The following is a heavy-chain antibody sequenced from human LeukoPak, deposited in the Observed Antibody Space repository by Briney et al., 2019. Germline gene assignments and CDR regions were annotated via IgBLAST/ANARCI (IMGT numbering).Heavy chain of an antibody. V-gene: IGHV3-48*03. CDR3: ASGSDWYKVFDY. J-gene: IGHJ4*02. D-gene: IGHD6-19*01. CDR2: ISRSVSTM. CDR1: GFTFSSYE. Sequence: GGSLRLSCAASGFTFSSYEMNWVRRAPGKGLEWVSYISRSVSTMYYADSVKGRFTISRDNAKNSLYLQMNSLKAEDTAVYYCASGSDWYKVFDYWGQGTLVTVSS.